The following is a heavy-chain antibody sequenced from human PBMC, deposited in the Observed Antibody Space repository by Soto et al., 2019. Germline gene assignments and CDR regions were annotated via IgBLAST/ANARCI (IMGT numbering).Heavy chain of an antibody. CDR3: ARLHGYGSGWYDY. Sequence: AAVKVSCKASGYTFSSNGVSWVRQAPGQGLEWMGWISTFNGNAHYAQKFQGRVTMTTDTSTNTAYMELTSLSSDDTAVYYCARLHGYGSGWYDYWGQGTLVTVSS. J-gene: IGHJ4*02. CDR1: GYTFSSNG. D-gene: IGHD6-19*01. V-gene: IGHV1-18*04. CDR2: ISTFNGNA.